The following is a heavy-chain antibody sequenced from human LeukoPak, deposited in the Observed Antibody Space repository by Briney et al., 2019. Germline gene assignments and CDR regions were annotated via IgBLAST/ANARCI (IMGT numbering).Heavy chain of an antibody. V-gene: IGHV4-59*01. D-gene: IGHD6-19*01. Sequence: SETLSLTCTVSGGSISSYYWSWIRQPPGKGLEWIGYIYYSGSTNYNPFLKSRVTISVDTSKNQFSLKLSSVTAADTAVYYCASINLSGWYLFDYWGQGTLVTVSS. CDR2: IYYSGST. CDR1: GGSISSYY. CDR3: ASINLSGWYLFDY. J-gene: IGHJ4*02.